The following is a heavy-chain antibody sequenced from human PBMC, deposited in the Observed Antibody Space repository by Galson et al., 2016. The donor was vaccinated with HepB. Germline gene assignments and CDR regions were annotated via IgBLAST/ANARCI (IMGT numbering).Heavy chain of an antibody. CDR1: GYTFTSYV. Sequence: SVKVSCKASGYTFTSYVMHWVRQAPGQRLEWMGWINAGNGNTKYSQKFQGRVTITRDTSASTAYMELSSLRSEDTAVFYCVRDLDIAAGSKWGQGTLVTVYS. CDR3: VRDLDIAAGSK. J-gene: IGHJ1*01. V-gene: IGHV1-3*01. CDR2: INAGNGNT. D-gene: IGHD6-13*01.